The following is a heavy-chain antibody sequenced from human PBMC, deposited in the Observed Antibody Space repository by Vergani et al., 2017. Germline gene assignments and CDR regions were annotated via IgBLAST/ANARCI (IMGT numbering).Heavy chain of an antibody. V-gene: IGHV4-59*01. CDR2: IYYSGST. D-gene: IGHD5-24*01. Sequence: QVQLQESGPGLVKPSETLSLTCTVSGGSISSYYWSWIRQPPGKGLEWIGYIYYSGSTNYNPSLTSRVTISVDTSKNQFSLKLSSVTAADTAVYYCARVGRGRWLQDSHYFDYWGQGTLVTVSS. CDR3: ARVGRGRWLQDSHYFDY. J-gene: IGHJ4*02. CDR1: GGSISSYY.